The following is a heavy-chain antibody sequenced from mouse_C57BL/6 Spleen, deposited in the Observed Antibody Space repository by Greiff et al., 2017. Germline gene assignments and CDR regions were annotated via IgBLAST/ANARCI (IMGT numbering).Heavy chain of an antibody. CDR3: ARPSTVVGEDYFDY. Sequence: DVMLVESGGDLVKPGGSLKLSCAASGFTFSSYGMSWVRQTPDKRLEWVATISSGGSYTYYPDSVKGRFTISRDNAKNTLYLQMSSLKSEDTAMYYCARPSTVVGEDYFDYWGQGTTLTVSS. D-gene: IGHD1-1*01. CDR2: ISSGGSYT. V-gene: IGHV5-6*02. CDR1: GFTFSSYG. J-gene: IGHJ2*01.